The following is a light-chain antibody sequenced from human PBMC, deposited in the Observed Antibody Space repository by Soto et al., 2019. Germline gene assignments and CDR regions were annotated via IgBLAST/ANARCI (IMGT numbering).Light chain of an antibody. V-gene: IGKV3-15*01. CDR1: QSVSSN. J-gene: IGKJ1*01. Sequence: EIVMTQSPATLSVSPGERATLSCRASQSVSSNLAWYQQKPGQPPRLLIYGASTRAPGIPARFSGSGSGTEFTLTISSLQSEDFAVYYCQQYNNWPSWTFGQGTKVEIK. CDR2: GAS. CDR3: QQYNNWPSWT.